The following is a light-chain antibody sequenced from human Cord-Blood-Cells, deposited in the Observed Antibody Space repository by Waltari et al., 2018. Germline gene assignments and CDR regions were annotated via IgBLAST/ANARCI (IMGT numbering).Light chain of an antibody. CDR3: QQYYSTPPT. J-gene: IGKJ1*01. CDR2: WAC. V-gene: IGKV4-1*01. CDR1: QSVLYSTNNKNY. Sequence: DIVMTKSPDSLAVYLGERATINCKSRQSVLYSTNNKNYLAWYQQKPGQPPKLLIYWACTRESGVPDRFSGSGSGTDFTLTISSLQAEDVAVYYCQQYYSTPPTFGQGTKVEIK.